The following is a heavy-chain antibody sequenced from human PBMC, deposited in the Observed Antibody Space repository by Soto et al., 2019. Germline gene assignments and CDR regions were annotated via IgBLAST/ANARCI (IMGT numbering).Heavy chain of an antibody. D-gene: IGHD2-8*02. V-gene: IGHV4-34*01. CDR2: INHSGGT. CDR1: GGSFSGYY. Sequence: SETLSLTCAVYGGSFSGYYWTWIRQPPGTGLEWIGEINHSGGTNYNPSLKSRVTISVDTSKNQFSLKLTSVTAADTAVYYCARDKITGLFDYWGQGTLVTVPQ. J-gene: IGHJ4*02. CDR3: ARDKITGLFDY.